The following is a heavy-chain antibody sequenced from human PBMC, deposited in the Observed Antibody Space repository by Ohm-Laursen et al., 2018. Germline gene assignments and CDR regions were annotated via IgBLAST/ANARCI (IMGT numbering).Heavy chain of an antibody. V-gene: IGHV3-48*01. CDR3: VTYQNLGY. J-gene: IGHJ4*02. CDR1: GFPFSAYS. D-gene: IGHD2-2*01. Sequence: SLRLSCAAPGFPFSAYSMNWVRQAPGKGLEWISYISNVVSVTWYADSVKGRFTVSRDNAKNSLFLQMNSLRAEDTAVYYCVTYQNLGYWGQGTLVTVSS. CDR2: ISNVVSVT.